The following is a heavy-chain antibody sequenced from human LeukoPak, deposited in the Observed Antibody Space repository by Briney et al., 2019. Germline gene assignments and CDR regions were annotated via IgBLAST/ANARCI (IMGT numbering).Heavy chain of an antibody. CDR1: GLRFRSYA. J-gene: IGHJ4*02. Sequence: PGGSLRLSCVASGLRFRSYAMNWVRQAPGKGLECISTISDDSSFTYYADSVKGRSAISRGDSKNTLYLQMNNLKVEDTAVYYCAKGRCSGVGCDSFHSWGQGALVTVSS. CDR3: AKGRCSGVGCDSFHS. D-gene: IGHD2-15*01. CDR2: ISDDSSFT. V-gene: IGHV3-23*01.